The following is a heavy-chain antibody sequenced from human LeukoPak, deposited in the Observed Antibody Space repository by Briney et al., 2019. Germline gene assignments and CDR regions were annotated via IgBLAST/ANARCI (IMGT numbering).Heavy chain of an antibody. Sequence: GASVKVSCKASGFTFTGYYMHWVRQAPGQGLEWMGWINPNGGGTNYAQKFQGRVTMTRDTSISTAYMELSRLRSDDTAVYYCARDSTHYYDSLGIWGQGTMVTVSS. CDR1: GFTFTGYY. D-gene: IGHD3-22*01. CDR3: ARDSTHYYDSLGI. CDR2: INPNGGGT. J-gene: IGHJ3*02. V-gene: IGHV1-2*02.